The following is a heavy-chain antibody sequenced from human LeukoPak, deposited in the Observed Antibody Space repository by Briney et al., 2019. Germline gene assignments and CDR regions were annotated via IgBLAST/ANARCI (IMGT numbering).Heavy chain of an antibody. CDR3: ARDGHRRYYYDSSGYYRGDY. V-gene: IGHV1-18*04. J-gene: IGHJ4*02. Sequence: SVKVSCKASGYSFTSYGISWVRQAPGQGLEWMGWISDYNGNTNYAQKFQGRVTMTTDISTSTAYMELRSLRSDDTAVYYCARDGHRRYYYDSSGYYRGDYWGQGTLVTVSS. D-gene: IGHD3-22*01. CDR2: ISDYNGNT. CDR1: GYSFTSYG.